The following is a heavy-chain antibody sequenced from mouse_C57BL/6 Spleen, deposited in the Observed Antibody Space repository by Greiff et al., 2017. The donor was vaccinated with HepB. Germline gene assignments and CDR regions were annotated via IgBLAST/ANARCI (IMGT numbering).Heavy chain of an antibody. CDR1: GYTFTSYW. CDR2: IYPGNSDT. Sequence: EVQLQQSGTVLARPGASVKMSCKTSGYTFTSYWMHWVKQRPGQGLEWIGAIYPGNSDTSYNQKFKGKAKLTAVTSARTAYMELSSLTNEDSAVYYCTRSENWGYFDYWGQGTTLTVSS. D-gene: IGHD4-1*01. J-gene: IGHJ2*01. V-gene: IGHV1-5*01. CDR3: TRSENWGYFDY.